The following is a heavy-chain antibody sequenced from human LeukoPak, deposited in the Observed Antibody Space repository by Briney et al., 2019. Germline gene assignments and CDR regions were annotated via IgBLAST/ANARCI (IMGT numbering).Heavy chain of an antibody. J-gene: IGHJ4*02. CDR2: INHSGST. Sequence: SETLSLTCAVYGGSFSGYYWSWIRQPPGKGLEWIGEINHSGSTNYNPSLKSRVTISVDMSKNQFSLKLSSVTAADTAVYYCARGSSSSSLHYWGQGTLVTVSS. V-gene: IGHV4-34*01. D-gene: IGHD6-6*01. CDR3: ARGSSSSSLHY. CDR1: GGSFSGYY.